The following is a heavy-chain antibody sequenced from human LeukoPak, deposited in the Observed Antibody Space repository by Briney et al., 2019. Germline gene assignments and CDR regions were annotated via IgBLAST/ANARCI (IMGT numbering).Heavy chain of an antibody. J-gene: IGHJ6*03. CDR1: GRPISSYY. CDR3: ARVEEGYGSGRRENSYYYYMDV. D-gene: IGHD3-10*01. V-gene: IGHV4-59*01. CDR2: IYYSGST. Sequence: SETLSLTCTVSGRPISSYYWSWITQPPGKGLEWIGYIYYSGSTNYNPSLKSRVTISVDTSKNQFSLKLNSVTAAGTAVYYCARVEEGYGSGRRENSYYYYMDVWGKGNTVTISS.